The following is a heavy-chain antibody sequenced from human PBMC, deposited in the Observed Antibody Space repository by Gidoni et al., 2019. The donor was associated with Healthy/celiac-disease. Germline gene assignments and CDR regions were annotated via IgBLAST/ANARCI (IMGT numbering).Heavy chain of an antibody. CDR2: ISNDGSNK. Sequence: QVQLVESGGGVVQPGGSLGLPCAASGFPFRSYAMHWVRQAPGKGMEWVAVISNDGSNKYYADSVKGRFTISRDNSKNTLYLQMNSLRAEDTAVYYCARDSSSTVVINLVYWGQGTLVTVSS. V-gene: IGHV3-30-3*01. D-gene: IGHD2-21*01. CDR3: ARDSSSTVVINLVY. J-gene: IGHJ4*02. CDR1: GFPFRSYA.